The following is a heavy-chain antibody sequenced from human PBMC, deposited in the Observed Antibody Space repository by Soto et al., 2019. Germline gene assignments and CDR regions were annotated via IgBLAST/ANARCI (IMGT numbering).Heavy chain of an antibody. CDR3: ARDDLYGGWFDP. D-gene: IGHD4-17*01. CDR1: GGSISSGGYS. CDR2: IYHSGST. J-gene: IGHJ5*02. Sequence: QLQLQESGSGLVKPSQTLSLTCAVSGGSISSGGYSWNWIRQPPGKGLEWIGYIYHSGSTYYNPSLNSRVTVSVDTSNNQFSLKLSSVTAADTAVYYCARDDLYGGWFDPWGQGTLVTVSS. V-gene: IGHV4-30-2*01.